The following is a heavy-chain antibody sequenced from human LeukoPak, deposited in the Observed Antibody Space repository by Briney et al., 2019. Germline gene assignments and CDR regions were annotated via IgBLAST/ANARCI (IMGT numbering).Heavy chain of an antibody. Sequence: SETLSLTCAIYGGSFSGYYWSWIRQPPGKGLEWIGEINHGGSTNYNPSLKSRVTISVDTSKNQFSLKLSSVTAADTAVYYCARLGYSYGEIDYWGQGTLVTVSS. J-gene: IGHJ4*02. CDR3: ARLGYSYGEIDY. D-gene: IGHD5-18*01. CDR1: GGSFSGYY. V-gene: IGHV4-34*01. CDR2: INHGGST.